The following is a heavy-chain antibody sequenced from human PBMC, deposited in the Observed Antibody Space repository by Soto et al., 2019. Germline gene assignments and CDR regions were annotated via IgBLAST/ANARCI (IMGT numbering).Heavy chain of an antibody. D-gene: IGHD3-9*01. CDR1: GFTFGNYA. Sequence: QVQLGESGGGVVQPGKSLRLSCVGSGFTFGNYAMYWVRQAPGKGLEWVAFISYEGSKRYHADSVKGQFTISRDNARNTLYLQMDRLRPEDTAVYYCAKVGVAPGYPIDYWGQGTLVTVSS. V-gene: IGHV3-30*18. CDR3: AKVGVAPGYPIDY. CDR2: ISYEGSKR. J-gene: IGHJ4*02.